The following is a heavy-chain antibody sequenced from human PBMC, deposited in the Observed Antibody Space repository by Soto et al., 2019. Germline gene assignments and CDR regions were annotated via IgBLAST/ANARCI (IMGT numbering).Heavy chain of an antibody. J-gene: IGHJ6*02. CDR1: GGSIRSSNFY. V-gene: IGHV4-39*01. CDR2: IYDVGST. CDR3: ARRYQPDTKLRGLSVKLTPRHGMDV. D-gene: IGHD3-10*01. Sequence: SETLSLTCTVSGGSIRSSNFYWGWIRQPPGKGLQWIGNIYDVGSTYYNPSLMSRLTISVDMSKNQFPLKLNSVTAADTAVYYCARRYQPDTKLRGLSVKLTPRHGMDVWGQGTTVTVSS.